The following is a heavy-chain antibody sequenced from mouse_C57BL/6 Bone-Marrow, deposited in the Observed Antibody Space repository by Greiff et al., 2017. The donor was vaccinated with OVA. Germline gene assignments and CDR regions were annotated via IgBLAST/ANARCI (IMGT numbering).Heavy chain of an antibody. Sequence: VQLQQSVAELVRPGASVKLSCTASGFTITNNYMHWVKQRPEQGLEWIGRIDPANGNTKYAPKCQGKATITADTSSNTAYLQLSSLTSEDTANYYCARGYFDYWGQGTTLTVSS. V-gene: IGHV14-3*01. CDR2: IDPANGNT. J-gene: IGHJ2*01. CDR1: GFTITNNY. CDR3: ARGYFDY.